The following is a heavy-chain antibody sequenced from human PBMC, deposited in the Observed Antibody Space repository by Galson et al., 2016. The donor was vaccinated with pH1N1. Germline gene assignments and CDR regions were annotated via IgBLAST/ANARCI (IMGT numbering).Heavy chain of an antibody. J-gene: IGHJ4*02. Sequence: SLRLSCAASGFTFGAHTMNWVRQAPGKGLEWVASIGGAIFYADSVRGRFTISRDNAKSTLYLQMNSLRAEDTSIYYCTRDVPFTSFDYWGQGTLVTVSS. CDR1: GFTFGAHT. CDR2: IGGAI. V-gene: IGHV3-21*06. CDR3: TRDVPFTSFDY. D-gene: IGHD3-3*02.